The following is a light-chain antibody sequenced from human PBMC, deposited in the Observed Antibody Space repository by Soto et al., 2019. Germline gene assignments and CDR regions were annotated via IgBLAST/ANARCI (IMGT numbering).Light chain of an antibody. Sequence: EIVLTQSPGTLSLSPGERATLSCRASQSVSSSYLAWYQQKPGQAPRLRIYGASSRATGIPDRFSGSGSGTDFTLTISRLEAEEFAEYYCQQYGSSLFTFGAGTKVDIK. CDR3: QQYGSSLFT. J-gene: IGKJ3*01. CDR2: GAS. CDR1: QSVSSSY. V-gene: IGKV3-20*01.